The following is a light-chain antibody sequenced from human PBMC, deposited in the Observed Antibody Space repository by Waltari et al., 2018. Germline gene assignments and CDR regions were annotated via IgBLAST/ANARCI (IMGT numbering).Light chain of an antibody. CDR2: RVS. Sequence: DVVLTQSPLSLPVTLGQPASISCRSSRSLVHSNGNTYLAWFHQRPGQSPRRLLYRVSERDSGVPDRFNDSGSATDFTLRISRVEAEDVGLYYCMQGTHWPVYSFGQGTKLEIK. J-gene: IGKJ2*03. CDR3: MQGTHWPVYS. V-gene: IGKV2-30*02. CDR1: RSLVHSNGNTY.